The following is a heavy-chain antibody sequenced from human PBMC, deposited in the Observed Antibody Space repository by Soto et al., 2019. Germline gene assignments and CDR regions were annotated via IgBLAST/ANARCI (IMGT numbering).Heavy chain of an antibody. Sequence: SETLSLTCTVSGGSISSYYWSWIRQPPGKGLEWIGYIYYSGSTNYNPSLKSRVTISVDTSKNQFSLKLSSVTAADTAVYYCATARVGSDCRGGSCYYFAEYLQHWGQGTLVTVSS. J-gene: IGHJ1*01. CDR2: IYYSGST. V-gene: IGHV4-59*01. D-gene: IGHD2-15*01. CDR1: GGSISSYY. CDR3: ATARVGSDCRGGSCYYFAEYLQH.